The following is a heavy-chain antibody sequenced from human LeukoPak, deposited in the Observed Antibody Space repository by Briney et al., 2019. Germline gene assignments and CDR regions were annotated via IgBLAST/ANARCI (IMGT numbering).Heavy chain of an antibody. CDR3: ARRGRITIFGVDNRIINWFDP. CDR2: INHSGST. V-gene: IGHV4-34*01. CDR1: GGSFSGYY. J-gene: IGHJ5*02. Sequence: PSETLSLTCAVYGGSFSGYYWSWIRQPPGKGLEWIGEINHSGSTNYNPSLKSRVTISVDTSKNQFSLKLSSVTAADTAVYYCARRGRITIFGVDNRIINWFDPWGQGTLVTVSS. D-gene: IGHD3-3*01.